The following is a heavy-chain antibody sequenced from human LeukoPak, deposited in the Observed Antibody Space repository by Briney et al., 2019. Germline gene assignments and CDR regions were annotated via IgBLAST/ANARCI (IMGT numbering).Heavy chain of an antibody. CDR3: ARDSVAGLDY. Sequence: GGSLRLSCAASGFTFSSYAMHWVRQAPGKGLEWVAVISYDGSNKYYADSVKGRFTISRDNSKNTLYLQMNSLRAEDTAVYYCARDSVAGLDYWGQGTLVTVSS. J-gene: IGHJ4*02. CDR2: ISYDGSNK. V-gene: IGHV3-30-3*01. D-gene: IGHD6-19*01. CDR1: GFTFSSYA.